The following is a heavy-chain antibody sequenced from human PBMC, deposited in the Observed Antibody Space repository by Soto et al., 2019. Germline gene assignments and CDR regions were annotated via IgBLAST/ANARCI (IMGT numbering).Heavy chain of an antibody. V-gene: IGHV1-69*01. J-gene: IGHJ3*02. CDR3: AREIFGGIISGGRDAFDI. CDR1: GGTFSTYA. D-gene: IGHD3-3*01. Sequence: QVLLVQSGAEVKKPGSSVKVSCKASGGTFSTYAISWVRQAPGQGLEWMGGIIPIFGTAKYAQKFQGRVTITADESTSTAYMELSSLRSEDTAVYYCAREIFGGIISGGRDAFDIWGQGTMVTVSS. CDR2: IIPIFGTA.